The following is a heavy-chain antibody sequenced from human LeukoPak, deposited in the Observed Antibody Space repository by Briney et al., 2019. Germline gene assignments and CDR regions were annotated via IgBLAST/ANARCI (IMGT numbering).Heavy chain of an antibody. J-gene: IGHJ5*02. CDR1: GGSFSGYY. V-gene: IGHV4-34*01. CDR2: INHSGST. D-gene: IGHD6-13*01. CDR3: ARDGGSSWYFQSWFDP. Sequence: SETLSLTCAVYGGSFSGYYWSWIRQPPGKGLEWIGEINHSGSTNHNPSLKSRVTISVDTSKNQFSLKLSSVTAADTAVYYCARDGGSSWYFQSWFDPWGQGTLVTVSS.